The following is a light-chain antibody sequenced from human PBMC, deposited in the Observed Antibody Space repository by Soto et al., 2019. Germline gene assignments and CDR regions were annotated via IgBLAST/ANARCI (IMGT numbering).Light chain of an antibody. Sequence: DIQMTQSPSTLSASIGDRVTITCRASQSISSWLAWYQQKPGKAPNLLIYQASSLASGVPSRFSGSGSGTEFTLTISSLQPDDFATYYCQQYNSYSLTFGGGTKVDIK. V-gene: IGKV1-5*03. CDR2: QAS. CDR3: QQYNSYSLT. CDR1: QSISSW. J-gene: IGKJ4*01.